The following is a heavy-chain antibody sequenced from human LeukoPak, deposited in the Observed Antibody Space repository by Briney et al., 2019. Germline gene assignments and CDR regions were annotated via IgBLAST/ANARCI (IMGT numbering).Heavy chain of an antibody. D-gene: IGHD2-15*01. CDR1: GFTFSSYA. Sequence: RGSLRLSCAASGFTFSSYAMSWVRQAPGKGLEWVSAISGSGGSTYYADSVKGRFTISRDNSKNTLYLQMNSLRAEDTAVYYCARVGGYCSGGSCYSDYWGQGTLVTVSS. CDR2: ISGSGGST. CDR3: ARVGGYCSGGSCYSDY. J-gene: IGHJ4*02. V-gene: IGHV3-23*01.